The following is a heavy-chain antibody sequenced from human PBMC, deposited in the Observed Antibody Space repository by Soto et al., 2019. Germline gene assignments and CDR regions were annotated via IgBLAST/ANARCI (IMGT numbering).Heavy chain of an antibody. J-gene: IGHJ4*02. Sequence: ASVKVSCKASGYPFSGYYMHWVRQAPGQGLEWMGWINPKSGGTKYAQKFQGRVTMTRDTSISTAYMELSSLRYDDTSVYYCARTYYYDSSGYYCIGYWGQGAKVTVAS. D-gene: IGHD3-22*01. CDR3: ARTYYYDSSGYYCIGY. CDR2: INPKSGGT. V-gene: IGHV1-2*02. CDR1: GYPFSGYY.